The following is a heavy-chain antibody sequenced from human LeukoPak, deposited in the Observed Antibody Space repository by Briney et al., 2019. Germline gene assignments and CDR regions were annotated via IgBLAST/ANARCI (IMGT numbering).Heavy chain of an antibody. V-gene: IGHV4-34*08. Sequence: GSLRLSCAASGFTFSSYAMSWVRQAPGKGLEWIGEINHSGSTNYNPSLKSRVTISVDTSKNQFSLKLSSVTAADTAVYYCAYDFWSGLDDAFDIWGQGTMVTVSS. CDR1: GFTFSSYA. J-gene: IGHJ3*02. CDR2: INHSGST. D-gene: IGHD3-3*01. CDR3: AYDFWSGLDDAFDI.